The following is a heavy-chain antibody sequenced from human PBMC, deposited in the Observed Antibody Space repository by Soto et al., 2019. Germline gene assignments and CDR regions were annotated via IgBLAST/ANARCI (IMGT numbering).Heavy chain of an antibody. V-gene: IGHV4-39*01. Sequence: SETLSLTCTVSGGSISSSSYYWGWIRQPPGKGLEWIGSIYYSGSTYYNPTLKSRVTISVDTPKNQFSLRLSSVTAADTAVYYCARVHSAARRHFDYWGQGTLVTVSS. CDR2: IYYSGST. D-gene: IGHD6-6*01. CDR3: ARVHSAARRHFDY. CDR1: GGSISSSSYY. J-gene: IGHJ4*02.